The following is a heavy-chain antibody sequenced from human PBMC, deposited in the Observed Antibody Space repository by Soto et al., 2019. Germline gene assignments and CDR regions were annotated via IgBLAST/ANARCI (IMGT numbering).Heavy chain of an antibody. J-gene: IGHJ3*02. V-gene: IGHV4-59*12. CDR3: ASGNQSGYCSSTSCSVAFDN. CDR2: LHHSGTT. CDR1: GGSISNYY. Sequence: PSETLSLTCIVSGGSISNYYWSWIRQPPGKGLEWIAYLHHSGTTNYKPSLKSRVTISVDTSKNQFSLKRSSVTAADKAVYYCASGNQSGYCSSTSCSVAFDNWGQGTMVTVSS. D-gene: IGHD2-2*01.